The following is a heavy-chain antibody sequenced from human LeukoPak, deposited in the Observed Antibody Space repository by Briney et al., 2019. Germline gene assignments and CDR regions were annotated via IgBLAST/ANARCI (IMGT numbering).Heavy chain of an antibody. J-gene: IGHJ4*02. CDR2: IRYDGSNE. CDR3: AKDPRRYSRTGGYFDY. CDR1: GFTFSSYG. V-gene: IGHV3-30*02. D-gene: IGHD6-13*01. Sequence: GGSLRLSCAASGFTFSSYGMHWVRQAPGKGLEWVSFIRYDGSNEYYADSVKGRFTISRDSSKNTLYLQMNSLRAEDTAVYYCAKDPRRYSRTGGYFDYWGQGTLVTVSS.